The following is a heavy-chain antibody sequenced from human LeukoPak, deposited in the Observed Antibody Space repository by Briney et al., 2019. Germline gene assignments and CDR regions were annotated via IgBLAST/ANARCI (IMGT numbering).Heavy chain of an antibody. D-gene: IGHD2-2*01. CDR3: ARVGTHCSSTSCYYYYYMDV. CDR2: TRAYNGNT. Sequence: ASVKVSCKASGYTFNSYGITWVRQAPGQGLEWMGWTRAYNGNTNYAQKLQGRVTMTTDTSTSTAYMELRSLRSDDTAVYYCARVGTHCSSTSCYYYYYMDVWGKGTTVTVSS. J-gene: IGHJ6*03. V-gene: IGHV1-18*01. CDR1: GYTFNSYG.